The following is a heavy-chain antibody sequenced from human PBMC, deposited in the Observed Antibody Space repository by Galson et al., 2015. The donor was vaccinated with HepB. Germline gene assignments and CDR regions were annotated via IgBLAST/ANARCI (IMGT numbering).Heavy chain of an antibody. CDR2: INPSGGST. CDR3: ARDLIGYIDF. J-gene: IGHJ4*02. D-gene: IGHD2-15*01. CDR1: GYTFSSYS. V-gene: IGHV1-46*01. Sequence: SVKVSCKASGYTFSSYSIAWVRQAPGQGLEWMGIINPSGGSTSYAQEFQGRVTMTRDTSTSTVYMYLSSLRSEDTAVYFCARDLIGYIDFWGQGTLVTVSS.